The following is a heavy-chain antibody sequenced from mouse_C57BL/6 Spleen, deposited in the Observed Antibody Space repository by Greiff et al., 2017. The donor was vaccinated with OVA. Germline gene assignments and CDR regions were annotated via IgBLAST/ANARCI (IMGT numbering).Heavy chain of an antibody. CDR3: ARIYYDYDVGPWFAY. CDR1: GYSFTSYY. D-gene: IGHD2-4*01. CDR2: IYPGSGNT. Sequence: VQLQQSGPELVKPGASVKISCKASGYSFTSYYIHWVKQRPGQGLEWIGWIYPGSGNTKYNEKFKGKATLTADTSSSTAYMQLSSLTSEDSAVYYCARIYYDYDVGPWFAYWGQGTLVTVSA. V-gene: IGHV1-66*01. J-gene: IGHJ3*01.